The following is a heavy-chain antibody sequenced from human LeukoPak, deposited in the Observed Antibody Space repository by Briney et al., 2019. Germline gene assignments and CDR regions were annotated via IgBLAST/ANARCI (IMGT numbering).Heavy chain of an antibody. CDR2: IYYSGST. CDR3: ARHDSIAARYY. V-gene: IGHV4-39*01. D-gene: IGHD6-6*01. J-gene: IGHJ4*02. CDR1: GGSISSSSYY. Sequence: SETLSLTCTVSGGSISSSSYYWGWIRQPPGKGLEWIGSIYYSGSTYYNPSLKSRVTISVDTSKNQFSLKLSSVTAADTAVYYCARHDSIAARYYWGQGTLVTVSS.